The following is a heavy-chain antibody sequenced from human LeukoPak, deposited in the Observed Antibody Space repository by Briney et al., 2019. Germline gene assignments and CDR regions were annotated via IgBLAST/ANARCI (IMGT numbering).Heavy chain of an antibody. CDR1: GGSISSSSYH. D-gene: IGHD2-15*01. Sequence: PSETLSLTCTVSGGSISSSSYHWGWIRQPPGKGLEWIGSIYYSGSTYYNPSLKSRVTISADTSKNQFSLKLSSVTAADTAVYYCARHPRYCSGGSCYSYYYSMDVWGQGTTVTVSS. V-gene: IGHV4-39*01. CDR2: IYYSGST. CDR3: ARHPRYCSGGSCYSYYYSMDV. J-gene: IGHJ6*02.